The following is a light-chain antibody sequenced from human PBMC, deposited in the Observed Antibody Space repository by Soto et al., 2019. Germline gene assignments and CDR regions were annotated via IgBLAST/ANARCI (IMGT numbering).Light chain of an antibody. Sequence: QSVLTQPPSASGTPGQRVTISCSGSNSNIGSNTVNWYQQLPGTAPKLLIYSNNQRPSGVPDRFSGSKSGTSASLAISGLQSEDEADYYCAAWDDGLNAFYVFGTGTKVTVL. J-gene: IGLJ1*01. CDR2: SNN. V-gene: IGLV1-44*01. CDR1: NSNIGSNT. CDR3: AAWDDGLNAFYV.